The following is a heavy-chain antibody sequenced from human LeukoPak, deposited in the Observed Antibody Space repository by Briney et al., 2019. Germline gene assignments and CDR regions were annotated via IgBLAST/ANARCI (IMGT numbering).Heavy chain of an antibody. V-gene: IGHV1-18*01. D-gene: IGHD2-15*01. CDR1: GYTFTSYG. Sequence: ASVKVSCKASGYTFTSYGISWVRQAPGQGLEWMGWISAYNGNTNYAQKLQGRVTMTTDTSTSTAYMELRSLRSDDTAVYYCARDPSGYCSGGSCYSAAFDIWGQGTMVTVSS. CDR3: ARDPSGYCSGGSCYSAAFDI. J-gene: IGHJ3*02. CDR2: ISAYNGNT.